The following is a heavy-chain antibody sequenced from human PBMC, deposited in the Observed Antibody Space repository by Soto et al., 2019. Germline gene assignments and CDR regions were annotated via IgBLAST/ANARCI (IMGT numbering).Heavy chain of an antibody. V-gene: IGHV1-2*02. Sequence: ASVKVSCKASGYTFTGYYMHWVRQAPGQGLEWMGWINPNSGGTDYAQKFQGRVTMTRDTSISTAYMELSSLRSDDTAVYFCARDISRRQTYYGMDVWGQGTTVTVSS. CDR3: ARDISRRQTYYGMDV. CDR1: GYTFTGYY. CDR2: INPNSGGT. J-gene: IGHJ6*02. D-gene: IGHD2-21*01.